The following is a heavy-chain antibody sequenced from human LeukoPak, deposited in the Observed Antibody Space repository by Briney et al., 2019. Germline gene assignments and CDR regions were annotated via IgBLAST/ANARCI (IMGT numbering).Heavy chain of an antibody. CDR1: AFPFSTYV. V-gene: IGHV3-23*01. CDR3: AKGGLTTPLHY. Sequence: GGSLSLSCAASAFPFSTYVMSWVRQAPGGGLEWISSISGDGARTYYTNSVKGRFTISRDNPKNTLFLRVNSLRVEDTAVYYCAKGGLTTPLHYWGQGTLVTVSS. D-gene: IGHD1-14*01. J-gene: IGHJ4*02. CDR2: ISGDGART.